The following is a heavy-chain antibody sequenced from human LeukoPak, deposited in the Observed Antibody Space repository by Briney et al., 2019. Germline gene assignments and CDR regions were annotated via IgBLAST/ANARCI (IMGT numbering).Heavy chain of an antibody. CDR2: INPSGGST. CDR3: ARDGGGNPHPVDY. J-gene: IGHJ4*02. Sequence: ASVKVSCKASGYTFTSYYMHWMRQAPRQGLEWMGIINPSGGSTSYAQKFQGRVTMTRDTSTSTVYMELSSLRSEDTAVYYCARDGGGNPHPVDYWGQGTLVTVSS. V-gene: IGHV1-46*01. D-gene: IGHD4-23*01. CDR1: GYTFTSYY.